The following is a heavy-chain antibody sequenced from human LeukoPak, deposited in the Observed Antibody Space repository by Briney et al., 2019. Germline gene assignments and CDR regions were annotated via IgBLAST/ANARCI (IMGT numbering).Heavy chain of an antibody. CDR1: GGSISSYY. Sequence: PSETLSLTCTVSGGSISSYYWSWIRQPPGKGLEWIGYIYYSGSTNYNPSLKSRVTISVDTSKNQFSLKLSSVTAADTAVYYCARLVGTYYYGSGSFHYFDYWGQGTLVTVSS. J-gene: IGHJ4*02. D-gene: IGHD3-10*01. CDR3: ARLVGTYYYGSGSFHYFDY. CDR2: IYYSGST. V-gene: IGHV4-59*08.